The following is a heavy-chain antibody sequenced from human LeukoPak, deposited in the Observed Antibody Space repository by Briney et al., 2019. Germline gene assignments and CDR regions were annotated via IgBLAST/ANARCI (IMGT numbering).Heavy chain of an antibody. CDR2: ISSSSNYI. CDR1: GFTFSSYS. J-gene: IGHJ5*02. V-gene: IGHV3-21*01. CDR3: ARDPSSGWFLKGWFDP. D-gene: IGHD6-19*01. Sequence: PGGSLRLSCAASGFTFSSYSMNWVRQAPGKGLEWVSSISSSSNYIYYADSVKGRFTISRDNAKNSLYLQMNSLRAEDTAVYYCARDPSSGWFLKGWFDPWGQGTLVTVSS.